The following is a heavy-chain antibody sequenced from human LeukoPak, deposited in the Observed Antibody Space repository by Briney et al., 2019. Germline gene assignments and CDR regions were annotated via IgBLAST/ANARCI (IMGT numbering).Heavy chain of an antibody. CDR3: AKCRGGSCYSSSDY. Sequence: GGSLRPSCAASGFNFSPYAMSWVRQAPGRGLEWVSSIGGSDSSTYYTDSVKGRFTISRDNSKSTLYLQMNSLRADDAALYYCAKCRGGSCYSSSDYWGQGTLVTVSS. D-gene: IGHD2-15*01. CDR1: GFNFSPYA. V-gene: IGHV3-23*01. CDR2: IGGSDSST. J-gene: IGHJ4*02.